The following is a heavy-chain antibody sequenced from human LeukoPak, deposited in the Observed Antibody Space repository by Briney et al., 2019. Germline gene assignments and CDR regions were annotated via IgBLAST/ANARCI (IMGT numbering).Heavy chain of an antibody. Sequence: GGSLRLSCAASGFTFSSYELYWVRQAPGKGLEWISYISSSTTTIKYAGSVRGRFTISRDDARESLYLQMNSLRAEDTAIYYCGASRQYVGAFDIWGQGTLVTVSS. D-gene: IGHD3-16*01. J-gene: IGHJ3*02. CDR3: GASRQYVGAFDI. V-gene: IGHV3-48*03. CDR1: GFTFSSYE. CDR2: ISSSTTTI.